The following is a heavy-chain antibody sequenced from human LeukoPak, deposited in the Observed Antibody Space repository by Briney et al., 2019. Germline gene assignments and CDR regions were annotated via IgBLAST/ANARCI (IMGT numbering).Heavy chain of an antibody. D-gene: IGHD3-16*01. V-gene: IGHV3-30*02. CDR3: AKDGAGRHYFDY. J-gene: IGHJ4*02. CDR1: GFTFSSYD. Sequence: GGSLRLSCAASGFTFSSYDMHWVRRAPGKGLEWVAFIRYDGSNKYYADSVKGRFTISRDNPKNTVYLQMNSLRDEDTAVYYCAKDGAGRHYFDYWGQGTLVTVSS. CDR2: IRYDGSNK.